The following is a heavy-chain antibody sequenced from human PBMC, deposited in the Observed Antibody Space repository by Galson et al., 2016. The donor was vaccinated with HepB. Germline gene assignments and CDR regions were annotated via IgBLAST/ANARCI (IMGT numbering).Heavy chain of an antibody. Sequence: SLRLSCAASGFTFGHFAMHWVRQAPGKGLEWVAVISYDETNKYYADSVKGRFTISRENAKNSLYLQMNSLSAGDTAVYYCAREMSDSITYGWYFDLWGRGTLVTVSS. V-gene: IGHV3-30*14. CDR2: ISYDETNK. D-gene: IGHD3-10*01. CDR1: GFTFGHFA. CDR3: AREMSDSITYGWYFDL. J-gene: IGHJ2*01.